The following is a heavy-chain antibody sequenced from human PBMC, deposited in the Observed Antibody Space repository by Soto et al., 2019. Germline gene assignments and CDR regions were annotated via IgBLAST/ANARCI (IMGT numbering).Heavy chain of an antibody. CDR3: AAKASRAAAGTFDY. CDR2: IYYSGST. Sequence: SETLCLTCTVSGGSISSGGYYWSLVRQHPGRGLEWIGYIYYSGSTYYNPSLKSRVTISVDTSKNQFSLKLSSVTAADTAVYYCAAKASRAAAGTFDYWGQGTLVTVSS. CDR1: GGSISSGGYY. V-gene: IGHV4-31*03. J-gene: IGHJ4*02. D-gene: IGHD6-13*01.